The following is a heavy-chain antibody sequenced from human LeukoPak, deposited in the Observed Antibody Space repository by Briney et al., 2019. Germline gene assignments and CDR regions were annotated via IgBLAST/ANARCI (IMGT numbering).Heavy chain of an antibody. CDR3: AREGRVTGYDFDC. CDR2: INSDGSSI. CDR1: GFTFSSYW. Sequence: GGSLRLSCAASGFTFSSYWMHWVRQAPGKGLVWVSRINSDGSSISYADSVKGRFTISRDNAKNTLYLQMNSLRVEDTAVYYCAREGRVTGYDFDCWGQGTLVTVSS. J-gene: IGHJ4*02. D-gene: IGHD5-12*01. V-gene: IGHV3-74*01.